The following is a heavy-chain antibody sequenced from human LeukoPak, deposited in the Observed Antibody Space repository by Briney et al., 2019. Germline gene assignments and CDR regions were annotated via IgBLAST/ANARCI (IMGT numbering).Heavy chain of an antibody. J-gene: IGHJ5*02. CDR3: AKGRIAAAGTGWFDP. CDR1: GLTFSSYA. CDR2: ISYDGSNK. D-gene: IGHD6-13*01. Sequence: GGSLRLSCAASGLTFSSYAMHWVRQAPGKGLEWVAVISYDGSNKYYADSVKGRFTIARDNSKNTLYLQMNSLRAEDTAVYYCAKGRIAAAGTGWFDPWGQGTLVTVSS. V-gene: IGHV3-30*04.